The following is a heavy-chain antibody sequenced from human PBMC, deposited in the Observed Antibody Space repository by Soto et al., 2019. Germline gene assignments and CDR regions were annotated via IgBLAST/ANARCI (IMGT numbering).Heavy chain of an antibody. CDR2: IYYSGST. CDR3: AGYCSSTSCLPQYNWFDP. CDR1: GGSISSYY. D-gene: IGHD2-2*01. Sequence: SETLSLTCTVSGGSISSYYWSWIRQPPGKGLEWIGYIYYSGSTNYNPSLKSQDTKTEDTSKNQYSLKLNSVNAADTDVYNSAGYCSSTSCLPQYNWFDPWGQGTLVTVS. J-gene: IGHJ5*02. V-gene: IGHV4-59*01.